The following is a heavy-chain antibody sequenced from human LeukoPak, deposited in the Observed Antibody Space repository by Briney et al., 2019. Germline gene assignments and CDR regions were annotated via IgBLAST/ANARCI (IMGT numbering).Heavy chain of an antibody. V-gene: IGHV3-23*01. D-gene: IGHD3-3*01. Sequence: GGSLRLSCAASGFTFSSYAMSWVRQAPGKGLEWVSAISGSGGSTYYADSVKGRFTISRDNSKNTLYLQMNSLRAEDTAVYYCAKDFGDFWSGYYTGNFDYWGQGTLVTVSS. CDR3: AKDFGDFWSGYYTGNFDY. CDR2: ISGSGGST. CDR1: GFTFSSYA. J-gene: IGHJ4*02.